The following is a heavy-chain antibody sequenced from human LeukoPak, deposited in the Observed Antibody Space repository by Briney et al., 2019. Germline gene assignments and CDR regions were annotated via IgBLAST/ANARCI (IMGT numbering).Heavy chain of an antibody. CDR3: ARENDYGDYELDP. Sequence: GGSLRLSCAASGFTFSSYSTNWVRQAPGKGLEWVSSISSSSSYIYYADSVKGRFTISRDNAKNSLYLQMNSLRAEDTAVYYCARENDYGDYELDPWGQGTLVTASS. CDR2: ISSSSSYI. V-gene: IGHV3-21*01. CDR1: GFTFSSYS. J-gene: IGHJ5*02. D-gene: IGHD4-17*01.